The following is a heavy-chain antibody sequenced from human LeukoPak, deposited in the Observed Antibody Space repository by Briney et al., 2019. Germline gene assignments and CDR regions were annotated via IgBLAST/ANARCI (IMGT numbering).Heavy chain of an antibody. Sequence: GESLQISSEGSGYSFTNNCIGWVRQLPGKGLEWMGIISSGDSDNTYSPYFRGQVTISADKSINTAYLQWRSLRAWGTAMYVCSRYCGGDCYSGIDYWGQGTLVTVSS. CDR1: GYSFTNNC. J-gene: IGHJ4*02. V-gene: IGHV5-51*01. CDR3: SRYCGGDCYSGIDY. CDR2: ISSGDSDN. D-gene: IGHD2-21*02.